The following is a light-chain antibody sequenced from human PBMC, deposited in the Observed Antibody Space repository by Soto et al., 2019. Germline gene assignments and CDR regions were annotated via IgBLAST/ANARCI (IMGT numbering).Light chain of an antibody. V-gene: IGKV1-33*01. Sequence: DIQMTQSPSSLSASVGDRVTITCRASQDISNYLNWNQQRPGKAPKLMIYDASNLERGVPSRFSATRYRTHFTFAITSLHPEDVATYYGQLSDSFPIAFGQGTRLEI. CDR2: DAS. CDR1: QDISNY. CDR3: QLSDSFPIA. J-gene: IGKJ5*01.